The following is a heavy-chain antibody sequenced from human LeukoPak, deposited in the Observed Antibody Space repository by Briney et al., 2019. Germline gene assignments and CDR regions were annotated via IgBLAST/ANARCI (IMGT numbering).Heavy chain of an antibody. CDR3: ARDGFWGPFDY. D-gene: IGHD3-16*01. CDR1: GFTFSSCW. V-gene: IGHV3-7*01. J-gene: IGHJ4*02. CDR2: IKQDGSEK. Sequence: GGSLRLSCAASGFTFSSCWMSWVRQAPGKGLEWVANIKQDGSEKYYVDSVKGRFTISRDNAKNSLYLQMDSLRAEDTAVYYCARDGFWGPFDYWGQGTLVTVSS.